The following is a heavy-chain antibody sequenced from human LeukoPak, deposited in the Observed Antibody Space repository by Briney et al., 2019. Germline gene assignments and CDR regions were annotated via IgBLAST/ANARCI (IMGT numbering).Heavy chain of an antibody. J-gene: IGHJ4*02. CDR2: INPNSGGT. CDR3: ARLLLTGYSHDY. CDR1: GYTFTSYY. Sequence: ASVKVSCKASGYTFTSYYMHWVRQAPGQGLEWMGWINPNSGGTNYAQKFQGRVTMTRDTSISTAYMELSRLRSDDTAVYYCARLLLTGYSHDYWGQGTLVTVSS. V-gene: IGHV1-2*02. D-gene: IGHD3-9*01.